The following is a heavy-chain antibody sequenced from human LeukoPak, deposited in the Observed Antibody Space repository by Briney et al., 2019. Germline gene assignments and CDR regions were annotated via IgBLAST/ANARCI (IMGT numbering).Heavy chain of an antibody. CDR2: TSDDGVYN. D-gene: IGHD4-23*01. CDR3: TKGGGISANPLDP. V-gene: IGHV3-30*18. CDR1: GFTFSNSA. Sequence: PGGSLRLSCAASGFTFSNSAMNWVRQAPGKGLEWVAITSDDGVYNYYADSVKGRFTVSRDNPKNTLYLQMNSLRPEDTAIYYCTKGGGISANPLDPWGQGTTVTVSS. J-gene: IGHJ6*02.